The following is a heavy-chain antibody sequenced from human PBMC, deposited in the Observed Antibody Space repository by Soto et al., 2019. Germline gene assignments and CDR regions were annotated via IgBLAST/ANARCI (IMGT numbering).Heavy chain of an antibody. CDR3: ATRSPAFDY. V-gene: IGHV1-18*01. Sequence: QVQMVQSGPEVKKPGASVKVSCKTSGYTFTNFGISWVRQAPGQGLEWMGWISTDKGNTNYAQKFQGRVTMTTDTSTRTGYMELRSLRSDDTALYYRATRSPAFDYRGQGTLVTVSS. J-gene: IGHJ4*02. CDR1: GYTFTNFG. CDR2: ISTDKGNT.